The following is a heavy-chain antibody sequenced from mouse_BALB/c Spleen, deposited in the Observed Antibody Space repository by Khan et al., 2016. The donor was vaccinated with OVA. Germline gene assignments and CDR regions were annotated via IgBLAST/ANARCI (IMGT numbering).Heavy chain of an antibody. CDR2: ISYSGRP. V-gene: IGHV3-2*02. CDR1: GYSITSDYA. CDR3: ARDGSRYNYAMDY. D-gene: IGHD2-3*01. J-gene: IGHJ4*01. Sequence: EVQLQESGPGLVKPSQSLSLTCTVTGYSITSDYAWNWIRQFPGNKLEWMGYISYSGRPNYNQALKSRISITRYTYKNQFFLHLNSVMTEDTATYYCARDGSRYNYAMDYWGQGTSVTVSS.